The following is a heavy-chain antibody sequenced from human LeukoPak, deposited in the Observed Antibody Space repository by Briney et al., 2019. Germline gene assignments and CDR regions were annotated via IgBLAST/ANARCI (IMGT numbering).Heavy chain of an antibody. J-gene: IGHJ3*02. CDR2: IYISGST. CDR1: GGSISSYY. V-gene: IGHV4-4*07. CDR3: ARLNSAFDI. Sequence: PSETLSLTCTVSGGSISSYYWSWIRQPAGKGLEWIGRIYISGSTNYNPCLTRLVTMSVDTFTNQFSLKLSSVTAADTAVYYCARLNSAFDIWGQGTMVTVSS.